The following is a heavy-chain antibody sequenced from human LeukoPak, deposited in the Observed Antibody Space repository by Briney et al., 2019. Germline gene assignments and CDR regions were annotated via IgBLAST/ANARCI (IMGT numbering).Heavy chain of an antibody. CDR2: INTNSGDP. D-gene: IGHD2-2*01. CDR3: AIQPFY. CDR1: GYTFTKYP. V-gene: IGHV7-4-1*02. J-gene: IGHJ4*02. Sequence: GASVKVSCKASGYTFTKYPVHWVRQAPGQGLEWMGAINTNSGDPHYAQRFTGRFVFSLDTSVTTAYLQINSLKPGDTAVYYCAIQPFYWGQGTLVSVSP.